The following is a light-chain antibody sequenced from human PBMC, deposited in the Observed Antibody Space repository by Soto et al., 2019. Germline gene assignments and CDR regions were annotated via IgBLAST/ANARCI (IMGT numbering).Light chain of an antibody. CDR2: GAS. Sequence: TQSPSTLSASVGDRVTITCRASQSISSWLAWYQQKPGQAPRLLIYGASSRATGIPDRFSGSGSGTDFTLTISRLEPEDFAVYYCQQYGSSLLTFGGGTKVDIK. CDR3: QQYGSSLLT. J-gene: IGKJ4*01. CDR1: QSISSW. V-gene: IGKV3-20*01.